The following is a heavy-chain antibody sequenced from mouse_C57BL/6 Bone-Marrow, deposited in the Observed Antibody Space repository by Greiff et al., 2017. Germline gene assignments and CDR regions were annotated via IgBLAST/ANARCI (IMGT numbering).Heavy chain of an antibody. CDR2: IFPGSGST. Sequence: VQLQQPGPELVKPGASVKISCKASGYTFTDYYINWVKQRPGQGLEWIGWIFPGSGSTYYNEKFKGKATLPVDKSSSTAYMLLSSLTSEDSAVYFCARSGSILWDREFFIDYWGQGTTLTVSS. CDR3: ARSGSILWDREFFIDY. CDR1: GYTFTDYY. J-gene: IGHJ2*01. V-gene: IGHV1-75*01. D-gene: IGHD3-3*01.